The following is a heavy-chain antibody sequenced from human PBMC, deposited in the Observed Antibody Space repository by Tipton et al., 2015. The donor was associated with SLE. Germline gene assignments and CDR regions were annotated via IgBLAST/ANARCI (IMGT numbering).Heavy chain of an antibody. CDR2: VYQSASA. CDR3: ARDLRGNFDYYFDS. Sequence: TLSLTCTVSSYSISSSYYWGWIRQPPGKGLEWIGSVYQSASAYYNPSLKSRVTISVDTSKNQFSLKLTSVTAADTAVYYCARDLRGNFDYYFDSWGQGALVTVSS. CDR1: SYSISSSYY. V-gene: IGHV4-38-2*02. J-gene: IGHJ4*02.